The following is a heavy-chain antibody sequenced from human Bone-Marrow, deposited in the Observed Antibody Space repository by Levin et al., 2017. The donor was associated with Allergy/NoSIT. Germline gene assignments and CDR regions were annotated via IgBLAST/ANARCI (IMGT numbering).Heavy chain of an antibody. CDR3: VRGEGYSRSISSYYFDS. CDR2: IYPSGSL. CDR1: GFIVDNYY. D-gene: IGHD6-13*01. J-gene: IGHJ4*02. Sequence: HAGGSLRLSCAASGFIVDNYYMNWVRQAPGKGLEWVSVIYPSGSLHSADFVEGRFTFSRDTSTNTLHLQMDSLRPDDTAVYYCVRGEGYSRSISSYYFDSWGQGTLVTVSS. V-gene: IGHV3-53*01.